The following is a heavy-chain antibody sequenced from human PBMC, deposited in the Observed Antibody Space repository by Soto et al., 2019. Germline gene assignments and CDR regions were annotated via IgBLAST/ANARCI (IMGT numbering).Heavy chain of an antibody. V-gene: IGHV4-59*08. Sequence: GSLRLSCAASGFTVSSNYMSWVRQAPGKGLEWIGYIYYSGSTNYNPSLKSRVTISVDTSKNQFSLKLSSVTAADTAVYYCARHDDDWNYDAFDIWGQGTMVTVSS. CDR1: GFTVSSNY. D-gene: IGHD1-7*01. CDR2: IYYSGST. CDR3: ARHDDDWNYDAFDI. J-gene: IGHJ3*02.